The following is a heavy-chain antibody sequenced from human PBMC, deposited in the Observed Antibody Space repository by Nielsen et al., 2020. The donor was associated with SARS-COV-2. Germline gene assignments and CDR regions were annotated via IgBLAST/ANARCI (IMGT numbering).Heavy chain of an antibody. Sequence: GSLKISCAASGFTFSSYWMSWVRQAPGKGLEWVANIKQDGSEKYYVDSVKGRFTISRDNSKNTLYLQMNSLRAEDTAVYYCARGTKAQGFDYWGQGTLVTVSS. J-gene: IGHJ4*02. CDR3: ARGTKAQGFDY. CDR2: IKQDGSEK. CDR1: GFTFSSYW. V-gene: IGHV3-7*01. D-gene: IGHD2-8*01.